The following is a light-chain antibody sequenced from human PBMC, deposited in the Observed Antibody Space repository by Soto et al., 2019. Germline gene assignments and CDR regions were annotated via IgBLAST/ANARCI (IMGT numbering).Light chain of an antibody. J-gene: IGKJ4*01. CDR2: GAS. CDR1: QSVSNN. CDR3: QQYNSWPLT. Sequence: EIVMTQSPATLSVSPGERATLSCRASQSVSNNLSLYQQKPGQAPMLLIYGASTRATGIPARFSGSGSGTEFTLTISSLQSEDFAVYYCQQYNSWPLTFGGGTKVAIK. V-gene: IGKV3-15*01.